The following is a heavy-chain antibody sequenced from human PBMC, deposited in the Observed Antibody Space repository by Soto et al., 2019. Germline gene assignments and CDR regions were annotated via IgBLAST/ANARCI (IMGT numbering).Heavy chain of an antibody. Sequence: GGSLRLSCAASGFTFSNAWMSWVRQAPGKGLEWVGHIKSKTDGGTTDYAAPVKGRFTISRDDSKNTLYLQMNSLKTEDTAVYYCTTDLSIVVVPAAIDIVDYWGQGTLVTVSS. V-gene: IGHV3-15*01. D-gene: IGHD2-2*01. CDR1: GFTFSNAW. CDR3: TTDLSIVVVPAAIDIVDY. CDR2: IKSKTDGGTT. J-gene: IGHJ4*02.